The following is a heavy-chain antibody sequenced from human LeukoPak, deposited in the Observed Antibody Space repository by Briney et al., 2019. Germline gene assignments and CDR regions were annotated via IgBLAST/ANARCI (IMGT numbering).Heavy chain of an antibody. J-gene: IGHJ6*03. CDR1: GGSIGSSSHY. CDR3: ARHHWNYYYHMDV. CDR2: IYYSGNT. Sequence: SETLSLTCTVSGGSIGSSSHYWGWIRQPPGKGLEWIGSIYYSGNTYYKLSLKSRVTISVDTSKNQFSLKLSSVTAADTAVYYCARHHWNYYYHMDVWGKGTTVTVSS. D-gene: IGHD1-1*01. V-gene: IGHV4-39*01.